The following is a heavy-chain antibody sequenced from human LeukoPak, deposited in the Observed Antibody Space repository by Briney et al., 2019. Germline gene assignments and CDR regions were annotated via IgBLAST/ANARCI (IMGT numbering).Heavy chain of an antibody. CDR2: ISSSSSTI. V-gene: IGHV3-48*02. CDR1: GFTSSSYS. Sequence: PGGSLRLSCAASGFTSSSYSMNWVRQAPGKGLEWVSYISSSSSTIYYADSVKGRFTISRDNAKNSLYLQMNSLRDEDTAVYYCARAHGSGSYYPYYYYYMDVWGKGTTVTVSS. CDR3: ARAHGSGSYYPYYYYYMDV. J-gene: IGHJ6*03. D-gene: IGHD3-10*01.